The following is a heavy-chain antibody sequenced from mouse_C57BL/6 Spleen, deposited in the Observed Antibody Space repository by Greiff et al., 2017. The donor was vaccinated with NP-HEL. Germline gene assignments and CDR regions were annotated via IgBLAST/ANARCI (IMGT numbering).Heavy chain of an antibody. J-gene: IGHJ2*01. CDR1: GYTFTSYW. D-gene: IGHD1-1*02. Sequence: EVQLKESGTVLARPGASVKMSCKTSGYTFTSYWMHWVKQRPGQGLEWIGDIYPGNSDTSYNQKFKGKAKLTAVTSASTAYMELSSLTDEDSAVYYCARSPLRVADLDYWGKGTTLTVSS. CDR2: IYPGNSDT. V-gene: IGHV1-5*01. CDR3: ARSPLRVADLDY.